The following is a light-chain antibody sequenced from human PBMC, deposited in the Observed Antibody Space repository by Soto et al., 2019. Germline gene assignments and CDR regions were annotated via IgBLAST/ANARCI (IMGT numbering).Light chain of an antibody. CDR2: AAS. CDR1: QSITNY. V-gene: IGKV1-39*01. J-gene: IGKJ2*01. CDR3: QQSDSCPYT. Sequence: DIQMTQSPSSLSVSVGDRVTITCRASQSITNYLNWYQQKPGKAPKLLVYAASSLQSGVPTRFSGNGSGTDFTLTISSLQPEDFASYYCQQSDSCPYTFGQGTKLEIK.